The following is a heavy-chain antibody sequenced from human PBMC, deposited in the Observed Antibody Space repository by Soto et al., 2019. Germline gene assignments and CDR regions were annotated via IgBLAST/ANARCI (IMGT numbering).Heavy chain of an antibody. D-gene: IGHD4-17*01. CDR1: GFTFSTYW. CDR3: ASRNYGDYSGDY. J-gene: IGHJ4*02. Sequence: PGGSLRLSCAASGFTFSTYWMHWVRQAPGKGLVWVPRINSDGTMTMYADSVKGRFTISRDNAKNTVYLQMNSLRAEDTAMYYCASRNYGDYSGDYWGQGTLVTVSS. CDR2: INSDGTMT. V-gene: IGHV3-74*03.